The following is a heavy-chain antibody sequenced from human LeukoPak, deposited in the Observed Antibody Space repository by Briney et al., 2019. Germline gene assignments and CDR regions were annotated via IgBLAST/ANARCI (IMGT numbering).Heavy chain of an antibody. J-gene: IGHJ4*02. CDR1: GFTFSTYG. D-gene: IGHD2-8*01. CDR2: IRYDGNNK. CDR3: TRDVWGDRDNYFDC. V-gene: IGHV3-33*01. Sequence: AGGSLRLSCAASGFTFSTYGMHWVRQAPGKGLEWVAVIRYDGNNKFYVDSVRGRFTISRDNAKNTLYLEMNNLRAEDTAVYYCTRDVWGDRDNYFDCWGQGTLVTVSS.